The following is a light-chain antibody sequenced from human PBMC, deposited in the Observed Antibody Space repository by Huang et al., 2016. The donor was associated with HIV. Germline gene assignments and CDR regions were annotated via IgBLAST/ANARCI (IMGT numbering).Light chain of an antibody. CDR3: QQYYTTPLT. J-gene: IGKJ3*01. V-gene: IGKV4-1*01. CDR1: QSLLYRSDNKNY. Sequence: DIVMTQSPDSLPVSLGERATINCKSSQSLLYRSDNKNYLAWYQQKPGHPPKLLIYWAATREPGVPDRFSGSGSGTDFTLTISSLQAEDVAVYYCQQYYTTPLTFGPGTKVDIK. CDR2: WAA.